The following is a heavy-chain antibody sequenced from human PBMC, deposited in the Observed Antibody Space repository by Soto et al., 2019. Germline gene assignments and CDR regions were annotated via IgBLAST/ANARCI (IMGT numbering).Heavy chain of an antibody. V-gene: IGHV1-69*13. D-gene: IGHD6-6*01. J-gene: IGHJ6*02. CDR3: ARSGPYSSSSGDYYYGMDV. Sequence: GASVKVSCKASGGTFSSYAISWVRQAPGQGLEWMGGIIPIFGTANYAQKFQGRVTITADESTSTAYMELSSLRSEDTAVYYCARSGPYSSSSGDYYYGMDVWGQGTTVTVSS. CDR1: GGTFSSYA. CDR2: IIPIFGTA.